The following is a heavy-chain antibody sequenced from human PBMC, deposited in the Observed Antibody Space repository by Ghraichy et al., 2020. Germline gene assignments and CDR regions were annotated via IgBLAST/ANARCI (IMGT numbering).Heavy chain of an antibody. J-gene: IGHJ4*02. D-gene: IGHD6-13*01. V-gene: IGHV4-61*03. CDR1: SGSVSGGTYY. Sequence: SQTLSLTCAPSSGSVSGGTYYWSWIRQSPGGRLEWIGYIFSTGGTNYNPSLESRVPISLDTTENHMSLTVTSVTAADTAVYFCARSAATRRPFDYWGQGTLVTVSS. CDR2: IFSTGGT. CDR3: ARSAATRRPFDY.